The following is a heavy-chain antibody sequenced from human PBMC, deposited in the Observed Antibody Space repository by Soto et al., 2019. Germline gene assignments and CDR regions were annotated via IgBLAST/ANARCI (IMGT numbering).Heavy chain of an antibody. CDR1: GFTFSSYA. D-gene: IGHD6-25*01. V-gene: IGHV3-23*01. CDR2: ISGSGGST. J-gene: IGHJ1*01. Sequence: GGSLRLSCAASGFTFSSYAMSWVRQAPGKGLEWVSAISGSGGSTYYADSVKGRFTISRDNSKNTLYLQMNSLRAEDTAVYYCVPCPVSGKDSEYFQHWGQGALVTVSS. CDR3: VPCPVSGKDSEYFQH.